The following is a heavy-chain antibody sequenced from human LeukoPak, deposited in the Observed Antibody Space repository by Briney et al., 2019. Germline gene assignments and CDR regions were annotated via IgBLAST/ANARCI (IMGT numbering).Heavy chain of an antibody. CDR2: ISYDGINE. D-gene: IGHD2-2*01. V-gene: IGHV3-30*04. CDR3: ARGRCSSTSCLIDS. CDR1: GFTFSSYA. Sequence: GGSLRLSCAASGFTFSSYAMHWVRQAPGKGLEWVTVISYDGINEYYADSVKGRITISRDNSKNTLFLQITSLRPEDTAVYYCARGRCSSTSCLIDSWGQGTLVTVSS. J-gene: IGHJ4*02.